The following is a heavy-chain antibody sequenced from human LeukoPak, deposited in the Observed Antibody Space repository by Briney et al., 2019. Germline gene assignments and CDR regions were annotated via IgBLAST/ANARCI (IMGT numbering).Heavy chain of an antibody. J-gene: IGHJ4*02. CDR2: IYHSGSA. D-gene: IGHD6-19*01. V-gene: IGHV4-38-2*02. CDR1: GYSISSGYY. Sequence: SETLSLTCAVSGYSISSGYYWGWIRQPPGKGLEWIGNIYHSGSAYYNPSPKSRVTMSVDTSKNQFSLKLSSVTATDTAMYYCVKDIYNSDWTALDYWGQGTLVTVSS. CDR3: VKDIYNSDWTALDY.